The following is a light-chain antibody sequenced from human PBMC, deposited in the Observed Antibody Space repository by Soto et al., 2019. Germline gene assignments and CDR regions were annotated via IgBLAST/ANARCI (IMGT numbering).Light chain of an antibody. Sequence: QSVLTQPPSVSGAPGQRVTISCTESSSNIGAGYDVHWYQQLPGTAPKLLIYGNSNRPSGVPDRFSGSKSGTSASLAITGLQAEGEADYYCQSYDSSLSGSYVFGTGTKVTVL. V-gene: IGLV1-40*01. CDR1: SSNIGAGYD. CDR2: GNS. CDR3: QSYDSSLSGSYV. J-gene: IGLJ1*01.